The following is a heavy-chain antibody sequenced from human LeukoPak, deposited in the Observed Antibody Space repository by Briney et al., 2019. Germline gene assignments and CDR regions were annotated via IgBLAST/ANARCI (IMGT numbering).Heavy chain of an antibody. CDR2: ITINIDRT. CDR3: VKPARGSGIQYGLDS. J-gene: IGHJ4*02. Sequence: GGSLRLSCSASGFSFSNYAMHWVRQAPGKGLEYVAAITINIDRTFYADSVNGRFTISRDNSRNTLYLQMSSLRPEDTALYYCVKPARGSGIQYGLDSWGQGTLVTVSS. D-gene: IGHD3-10*01. V-gene: IGHV3-64D*06. CDR1: GFSFSNYA.